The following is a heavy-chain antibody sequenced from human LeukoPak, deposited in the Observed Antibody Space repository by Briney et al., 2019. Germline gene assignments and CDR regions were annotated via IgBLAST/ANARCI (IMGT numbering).Heavy chain of an antibody. D-gene: IGHD6-19*01. J-gene: IGHJ4*02. Sequence: ASVKVSCKASGYTFTTYDINWVRQATGQGLEWMGWTNPNSGHTGCAQKFQGRLTITRDTSISTAYMELSSLRSEDTAVYYCARVAGSIDYWGQGTLVTVSS. CDR1: GYTFTTYD. CDR2: TNPNSGHT. V-gene: IGHV1-8*03. CDR3: ARVAGSIDY.